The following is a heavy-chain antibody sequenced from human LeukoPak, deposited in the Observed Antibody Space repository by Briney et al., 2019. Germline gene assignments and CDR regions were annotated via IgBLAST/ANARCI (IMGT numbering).Heavy chain of an antibody. Sequence: SETLSLTCTVSGGSISSSSYYWTWIRQPAGKGLEWIGRIYSSGSTNFNPSLKSRVTMSVDTSKNQFSLRLSSVTAADTAAYFCARENWRSKSIDFDSWGQGTLVTVSS. D-gene: IGHD6-6*01. CDR2: IYSSGST. CDR3: ARENWRSKSIDFDS. CDR1: GGSISSSSYY. V-gene: IGHV4-61*02. J-gene: IGHJ4*02.